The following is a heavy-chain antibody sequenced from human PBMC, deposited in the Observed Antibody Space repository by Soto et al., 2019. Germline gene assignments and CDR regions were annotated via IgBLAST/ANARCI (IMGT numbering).Heavy chain of an antibody. Sequence: QVQLVESGGGVVQPGRSLRVSCAASGFTFSIYAMHWVRQAPGTGLEWVAVISYDGTKTYYADSVKGRFNISRDNSKNTVYLQMNSLRDEDTAVYYCAKDRGPRRQWLIDPSDYWGQGTLVTVSP. CDR2: ISYDGTKT. J-gene: IGHJ4*02. V-gene: IGHV3-30*18. CDR3: AKDRGPRRQWLIDPSDY. CDR1: GFTFSIYA. D-gene: IGHD6-19*01.